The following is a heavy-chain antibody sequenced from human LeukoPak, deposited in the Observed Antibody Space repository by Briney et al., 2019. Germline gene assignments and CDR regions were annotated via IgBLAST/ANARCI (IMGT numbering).Heavy chain of an antibody. D-gene: IGHD3-16*01. J-gene: IGHJ4*02. V-gene: IGHV3-23*01. CDR2: ISGSGSST. CDR1: GFTISDYY. CDR3: AKVHHPAYMITYYFDY. Sequence: GGSLRLSCAASGFTISDYYMNWIRQAPGKGLEWVSAISGSGSSTYYADSVKGRFTISRDNSKNTLYLQMNSLRAEDTAVYYCAKVHHPAYMITYYFDYWGQGTLVTVSS.